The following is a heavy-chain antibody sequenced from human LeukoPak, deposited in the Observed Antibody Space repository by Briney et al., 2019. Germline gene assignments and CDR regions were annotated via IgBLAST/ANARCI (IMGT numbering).Heavy chain of an antibody. J-gene: IGHJ4*02. Sequence: SETLSLTCAVYGGSFSGYYWSWIRQPPGKGLEWIGEINHSGSTNYNPSLKSRVTISVDTSKNQFSLKLSSVTAADTAVYYCARGQMGLIYYYGSGSYYNAPYFDYWGQGTLVTVSS. V-gene: IGHV4-34*01. CDR1: GGSFSGYY. D-gene: IGHD3-10*01. CDR2: INHSGST. CDR3: ARGQMGLIYYYGSGSYYNAPYFDY.